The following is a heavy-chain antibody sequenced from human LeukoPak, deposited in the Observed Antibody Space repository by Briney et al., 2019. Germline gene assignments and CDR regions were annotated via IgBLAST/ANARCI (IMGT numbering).Heavy chain of an antibody. V-gene: IGHV4-39*01. D-gene: IGHD3-22*01. CDR1: GGSISSGGYY. Sequence: PSETLSLTCTVSGGSISSGGYYWGWIRQPPGKGLEWIGSIYYCGSTYYNPSLKSRVTISVDTSKNQFSLKLSSVTAADTAVYYCARHGYYDSSGYSPFDYWGQGTLVTVSS. CDR2: IYYCGST. CDR3: ARHGYYDSSGYSPFDY. J-gene: IGHJ4*02.